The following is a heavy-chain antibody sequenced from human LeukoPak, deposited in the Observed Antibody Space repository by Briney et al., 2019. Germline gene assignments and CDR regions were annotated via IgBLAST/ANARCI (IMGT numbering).Heavy chain of an antibody. D-gene: IGHD3-10*02. CDR1: VGSISSRSYY. J-gene: IGHJ5*02. V-gene: IGHV4-39*01. CDR2: IFYSGST. Sequence: SETLSLTCTVSVGSISSRSYYWGWLRQPPGKGLEWIASIFYSGSTYHNPSLKSRVTISVDTSKSQFSLKLSSVTAADTAVYFCARHPLKAYVSDWFDPWGQGTLVTVSS. CDR3: ARHPLKAYVSDWFDP.